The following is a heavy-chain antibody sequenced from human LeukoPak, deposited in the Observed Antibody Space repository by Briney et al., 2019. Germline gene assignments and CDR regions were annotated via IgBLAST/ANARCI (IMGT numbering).Heavy chain of an antibody. CDR2: ISNDGDT. CDR3: AGDKTTGGWYEFDY. J-gene: IGHJ4*02. Sequence: PGGSLRLSCAASGFTVSSNYMSWVRQGPGKGLECVSVISNDGDTYYADSVKGRFTTSRDTSKNTVSLQMNSLRAEDTAVYYCAGDKTTGGWYEFDYWGQGTLVTVSS. V-gene: IGHV3-53*01. D-gene: IGHD6-19*01. CDR1: GFTVSSNY.